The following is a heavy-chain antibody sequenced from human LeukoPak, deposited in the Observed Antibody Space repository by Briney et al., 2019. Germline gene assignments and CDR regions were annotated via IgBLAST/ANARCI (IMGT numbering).Heavy chain of an antibody. CDR2: INPSGGST. V-gene: IGHV1-46*01. J-gene: IGHJ4*02. CDR3: ARDSGMVRGTVDY. Sequence: GASVKVSCKSSGYTFTSYYMYWVRQAPGQGLEWMGIINPSGGSTSYAQKFQGRVTMTRDTSTSTVYMELSSLRSGGTAVYSCARDSGMVRGTVDYGGQGTLVTVPS. D-gene: IGHD3-10*01. CDR1: GYTFTSYY.